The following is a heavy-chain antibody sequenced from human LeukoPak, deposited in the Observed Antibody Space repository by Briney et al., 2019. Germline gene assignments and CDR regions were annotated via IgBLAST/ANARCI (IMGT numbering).Heavy chain of an antibody. CDR2: IYTSGST. Sequence: PSETLSLTCTVSGGSISSGSYYWSWIRQPAGKGLEWIGRIYTSGSTNYNPSLKSRVTISVDTSKNQFSLKLSSVTAADTAVYYCARARWLRTSHYYYYYMDVWGKGTTVTVSS. D-gene: IGHD5-24*01. V-gene: IGHV4-61*02. CDR3: ARARWLRTSHYYYYYMDV. CDR1: GGSISSGSYY. J-gene: IGHJ6*03.